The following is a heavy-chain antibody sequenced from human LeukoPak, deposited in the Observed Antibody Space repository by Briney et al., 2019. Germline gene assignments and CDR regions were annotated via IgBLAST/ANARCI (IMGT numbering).Heavy chain of an antibody. CDR2: IYYSGST. Sequence: SETLSLTCTVSGGSISSSSYYWGWIRQPPGKGLEWLGSIYYSGSTYYNPSLKSRVTIFVDTSKNQFSLKLSSVSAADTAVYYCARPKSSGWYGDFDYWGQGTLVTVSS. CDR1: GGSISSSSYY. D-gene: IGHD6-19*01. J-gene: IGHJ4*02. V-gene: IGHV4-39*01. CDR3: ARPKSSGWYGDFDY.